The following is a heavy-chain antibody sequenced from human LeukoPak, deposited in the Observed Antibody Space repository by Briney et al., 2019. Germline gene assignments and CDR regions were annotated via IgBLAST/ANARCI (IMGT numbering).Heavy chain of an antibody. CDR3: ARRYYDFWSGVTSFDY. V-gene: IGHV4-38-2*02. J-gene: IGHJ4*02. CDR1: GYSISSGYY. CDR2: IYHSGRT. D-gene: IGHD3-3*01. Sequence: SETLSLTCTVSGYSISSGYYWGWIRQPPGKGLEWVGSIYHSGRTIYNPSLKSRVTISVDTSKNQFSLKLTSVTAADTAVYYCARRYYDFWSGVTSFDYWGQGTLVTVSS.